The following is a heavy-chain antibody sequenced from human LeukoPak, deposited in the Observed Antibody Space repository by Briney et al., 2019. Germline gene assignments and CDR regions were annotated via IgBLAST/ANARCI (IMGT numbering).Heavy chain of an antibody. CDR1: GYTFPSFG. J-gene: IGHJ3*02. D-gene: IGHD6-13*01. CDR3: ARVGGDSSSWHDAFDI. V-gene: IGHV1-18*01. CDR2: ISAYTGNT. Sequence: GASVKVSCKSSGYTFPSFGISWVRQAPGQGLEWMGWISAYTGNTSYTQKFQGRVTLTTDKSTGTAYMELRSLRSDDTAVYYCARVGGDSSSWHDAFDIWGQGTMVTVSS.